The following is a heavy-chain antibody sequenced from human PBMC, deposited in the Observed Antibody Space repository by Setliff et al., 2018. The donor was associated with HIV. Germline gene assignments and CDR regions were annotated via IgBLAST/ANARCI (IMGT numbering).Heavy chain of an antibody. J-gene: IGHJ3*02. CDR1: GFTISNFY. CDR3: ARGVLIGFYYDSSGYYPGAFNI. CDR2: ITISGTPI. D-gene: IGHD3-22*01. Sequence: GGSLILSCAASGFTISNFYMSWIRQAPGKGLEWLSYITISGTPIYYADSVKGRFTVSRDNAKNSLYLQMNSLRGEDTAVYYCARGVLIGFYYDSSGYYPGAFNIWGQGTMVTVSS. V-gene: IGHV3-11*04.